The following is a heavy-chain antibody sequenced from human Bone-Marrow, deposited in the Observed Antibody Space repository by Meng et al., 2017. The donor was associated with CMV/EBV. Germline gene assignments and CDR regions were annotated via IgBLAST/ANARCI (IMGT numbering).Heavy chain of an antibody. J-gene: IGHJ6*02. CDR1: GASVSSNSAA. V-gene: IGHV6-1*01. D-gene: IGHD3-3*01. CDR3: ARDRLEWLLLDYYGMDV. CDR2: TYYRSKWYN. Sequence: LRLSCAISGASVSSNSAAWNWIRQSPSRGLEWLGRTYYRSKWYNDYAVSVKSRITINPDTSKNQFSLQLNSVTPEDTAVYYCARDRLEWLLLDYYGMDVWGQGTTVTVSS.